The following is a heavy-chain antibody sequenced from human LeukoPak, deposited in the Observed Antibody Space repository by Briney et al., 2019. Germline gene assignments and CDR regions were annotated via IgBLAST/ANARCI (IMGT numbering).Heavy chain of an antibody. J-gene: IGHJ6*03. CDR1: GGSFNIYY. D-gene: IGHD1-7*01. CDR3: ARRWNYGRNYYIDV. V-gene: IGHV4-34*01. CDR2: MNDGGTI. Sequence: SETLSLTRAVYGGSFNIYYWSWIRQSPEKGLEWIGEMNDGGTINYNPSLLSRVTISLDRSKNQFSLKLTSVTTADTAVYYCARRWNYGRNYYIDVWGNGATVSVSS.